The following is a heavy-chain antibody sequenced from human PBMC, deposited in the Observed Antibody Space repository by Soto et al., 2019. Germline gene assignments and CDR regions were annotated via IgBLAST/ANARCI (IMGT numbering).Heavy chain of an antibody. D-gene: IGHD1-26*01. J-gene: IGHJ4*02. V-gene: IGHV4-34*01. CDR2: INYSGST. CDR3: ARDRVGGAFDY. Sequence: SETLSLTCAVYGGSFSGYYWSWIRQPPGKGLEWIGEINYSGSTNYNPSLKSRVTISVDTSKNQFSLKLSSVTAADTAVYYCARDRVGGAFDYWGQGTLVTVSS. CDR1: GGSFSGYY.